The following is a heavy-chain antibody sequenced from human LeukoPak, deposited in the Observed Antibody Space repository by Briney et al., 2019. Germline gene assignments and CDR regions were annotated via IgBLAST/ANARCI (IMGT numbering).Heavy chain of an antibody. J-gene: IGHJ4*02. CDR1: GGSISSNTYY. V-gene: IGHV4-39*07. CDR2: IYYSGST. D-gene: IGHD6-13*01. CDR3: ARESTAASSWYLDY. Sequence: PSETLSLTCTVSGGSISSNTYYWGWIRQPPGKGLEWIGSIYYSGSTYYNPSLKSRVTISVDTSKNQFSLKLSSVTAADTAVYYCARESTAASSWYLDYWGQGTLVTVSS.